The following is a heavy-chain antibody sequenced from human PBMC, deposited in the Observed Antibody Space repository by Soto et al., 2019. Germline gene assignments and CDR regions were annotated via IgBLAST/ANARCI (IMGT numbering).Heavy chain of an antibody. J-gene: IGHJ6*02. Sequence: GGSLRLSCAASGFTFSSYWMSWVRQAPGKGLEWVANIKQDGSGKYYVDSVKGRFTISRDNSKNTLYLQMNSLRAEDTAVYYCAKDWGRAVADDPIYYYYGMXVWGQGTTVXVSS. CDR3: AKDWGRAVADDPIYYYYGMXV. V-gene: IGHV3-7*01. CDR1: GFTFSSYW. CDR2: IKQDGSGK. D-gene: IGHD6-19*01.